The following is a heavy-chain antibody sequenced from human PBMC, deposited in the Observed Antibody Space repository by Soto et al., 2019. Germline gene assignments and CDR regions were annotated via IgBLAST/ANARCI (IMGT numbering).Heavy chain of an antibody. V-gene: IGHV3-21*01. CDR3: ARVDYGMDV. Sequence: SGGSLSLSWAASGCIVSTYTMSWVRQAPGKGLEWVSAIYDDGTYTSYEESLRGRFTISRDNAMNSLNLQMNSLSAEDTAVYYCARVDYGMDVWGQGTTVTVSS. J-gene: IGHJ6*02. CDR2: IYDDGTYT. CDR1: GCIVSTYT.